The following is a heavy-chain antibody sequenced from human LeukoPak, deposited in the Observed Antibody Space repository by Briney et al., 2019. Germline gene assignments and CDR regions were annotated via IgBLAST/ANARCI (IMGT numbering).Heavy chain of an antibody. CDR1: GYSFRNYG. CDR3: ARNPNPDDFWRAGNMDV. V-gene: IGHV1-3*01. Sequence: GASVKVSCKASGYSFRNYGMHWVRQAPGQRLEWMGWINPTNEKTKYSEKFQGRVTISRDTGASTVYMELSSLRSEDTAVYYCARNPNPDDFWRAGNMDVWGKGTTVTVSS. J-gene: IGHJ6*03. CDR2: INPTNEKT. D-gene: IGHD3-3*01.